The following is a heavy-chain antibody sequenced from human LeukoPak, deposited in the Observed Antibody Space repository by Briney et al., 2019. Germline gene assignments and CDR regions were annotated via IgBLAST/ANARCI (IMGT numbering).Heavy chain of an antibody. D-gene: IGHD6-19*01. CDR3: AKAGIAVPATPEY. J-gene: IGHJ4*02. V-gene: IGHV3-23*01. CDR2: ISSSGGTT. Sequence: GGSLRLSCAASGFTFSSYAMNWVRQAPGKGLEWVSVISSSGGTTYYSDSVKGRFIISRDNSKNTLYLQMNSLSAEDTAVYYCAKAGIAVPATPEYCGQGTQVTVSS. CDR1: GFTFSSYA.